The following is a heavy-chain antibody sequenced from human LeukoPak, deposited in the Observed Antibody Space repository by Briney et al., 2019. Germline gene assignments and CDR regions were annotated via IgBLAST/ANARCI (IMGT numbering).Heavy chain of an antibody. CDR2: IYYSGST. Sequence: PSETLSLTCTVSGGSISSSSYYWGWIRQPPGKGLEWIGIIYYSGSTYYNPSLKSRLTISVDTSKNQFSLKLSSVTATDTAVYYCGRRGYCSSTSCYEYWFDPWGQGTLVTVSS. J-gene: IGHJ5*02. V-gene: IGHV4-39*01. CDR1: GGSISSSSYY. D-gene: IGHD2-2*01. CDR3: GRRGYCSSTSCYEYWFDP.